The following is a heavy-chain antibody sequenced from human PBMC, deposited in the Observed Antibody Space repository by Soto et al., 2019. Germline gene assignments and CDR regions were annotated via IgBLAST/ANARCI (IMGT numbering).Heavy chain of an antibody. D-gene: IGHD3-3*01. CDR3: ARGVDFWSGYFDY. CDR2: INPHSGGP. Sequence: GASVKVSCKTSGYTFTGYYMHWMRQAPGQGLEWMGWINPHSGGPNYAQKFQGRVTMTRDTSISTAYMELTSLTSDDTAVYYCARGVDFWSGYFDYWGQGTMVTVSS. CDR1: GYTFTGYY. J-gene: IGHJ4*02. V-gene: IGHV1-2*02.